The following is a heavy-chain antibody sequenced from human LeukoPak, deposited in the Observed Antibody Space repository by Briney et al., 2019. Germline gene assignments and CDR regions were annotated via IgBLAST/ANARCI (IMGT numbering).Heavy chain of an antibody. J-gene: IGHJ4*02. CDR1: GFTVSSNY. CDR3: AAKWLLRRY. Sequence: GGSLRLSCTASGFTVSSNYMTWVRQAPGKGLECVSLIHSGGTTSYADSVKGRFTISRDNSKNTLYLQMNSLRVEDTAVYYCAAKWLLRRYWGQGTLVTVSS. CDR2: IHSGGTT. D-gene: IGHD3-22*01. V-gene: IGHV3-66*01.